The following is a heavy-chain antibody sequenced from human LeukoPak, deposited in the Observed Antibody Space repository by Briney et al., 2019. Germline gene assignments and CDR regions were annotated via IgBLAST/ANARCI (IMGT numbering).Heavy chain of an antibody. V-gene: IGHV1-69*13. CDR1: GYTFTSYA. CDR2: IIPIFGTA. Sequence: ASVKVSCKASGYTFTSYAISWVRQAPGQGLEWMGGIIPIFGTANYAQKFQGRVTITADESTSTAYMELSSLRSEDTAVYYCAREGLRRITIFGVVPLYYMDVWGKGTTVTVSS. CDR3: AREGLRRITIFGVVPLYYMDV. J-gene: IGHJ6*03. D-gene: IGHD3-3*01.